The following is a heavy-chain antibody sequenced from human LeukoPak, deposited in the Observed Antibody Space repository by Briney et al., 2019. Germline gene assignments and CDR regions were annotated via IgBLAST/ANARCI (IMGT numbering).Heavy chain of an antibody. CDR2: INHSGGT. D-gene: IGHD3-3*01. J-gene: IGHJ3*02. CDR1: GGSFSGYS. Sequence: SETLSLTCAVYGGSFSGYSWNWIRQPPVKGLEWIGEINHSGGTNYNPSLKSRVTVSVDTSKNQFSLKLSSVTAADTAVYYCVTEGNRPDFWSGNHAFDIWGQGTMVTVSS. V-gene: IGHV4-34*01. CDR3: VTEGNRPDFWSGNHAFDI.